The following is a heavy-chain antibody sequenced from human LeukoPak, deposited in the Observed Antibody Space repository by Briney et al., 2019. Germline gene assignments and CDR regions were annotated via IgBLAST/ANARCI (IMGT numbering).Heavy chain of an antibody. CDR3: ARIYCSSTSCYYFDY. CDR2: IYHSGST. CDR1: GGSISSGGYY. V-gene: IGHV4-30-2*01. Sequence: TSETLSLTCTVSGGSISSGGYYWSWIRQPPGKGLEWIGYIYHSGSTYYNPSLKSRVTISVDRSKNQFSLKLSSVTAADTAVYYCARIYCSSTSCYYFDYWGQGTLVTVSS. D-gene: IGHD2-2*01. J-gene: IGHJ4*02.